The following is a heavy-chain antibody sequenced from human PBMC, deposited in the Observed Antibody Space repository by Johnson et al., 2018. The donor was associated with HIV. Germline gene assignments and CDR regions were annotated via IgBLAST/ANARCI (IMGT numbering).Heavy chain of an antibody. CDR2: IKQDGSEK. Sequence: EVQLVESGGGLVQRGGSLRLSCDASGFTFSDHWMNWVRQAPGKGLEWVATIKQDGSEKYYVDSVKGRFTISRDNAKKILYLQMNSLRAEDTAVYYCASPNWGGAFDIWGQGTMVTVSS. CDR1: GFTFSDHW. V-gene: IGHV3-7*01. D-gene: IGHD2-21*01. J-gene: IGHJ3*02. CDR3: ASPNWGGAFDI.